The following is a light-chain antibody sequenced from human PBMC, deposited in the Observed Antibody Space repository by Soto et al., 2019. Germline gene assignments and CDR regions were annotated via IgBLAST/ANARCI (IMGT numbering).Light chain of an antibody. CDR1: QSISTW. CDR3: QQLNIYPLT. Sequence: DIQMTQSPSTLSASVGDRVTITCRASQSISTWLAWYQQEPGKAPKLLIHKASSLQSGVPSRFSGSGSGTEFTLTINSLQPEDFATYYCQQLNIYPLTFGPGTKVDIK. CDR2: KAS. J-gene: IGKJ3*01. V-gene: IGKV1-5*03.